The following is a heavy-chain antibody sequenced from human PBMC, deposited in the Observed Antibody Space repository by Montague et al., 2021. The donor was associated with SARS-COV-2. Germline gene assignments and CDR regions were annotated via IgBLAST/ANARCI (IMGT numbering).Heavy chain of an antibody. J-gene: IGHJ6*02. CDR1: GDFVSSDGYY. CDR3: AREVMGSVNYYQAIKYGLDV. V-gene: IGHV4-31*03. CDR2: IYYCGST. Sequence: TLSLTCTIPGDFVSSDGYYWSWIRQHPGKGLEWIGDIYYCGSTHYNPSLKSRVTISVDTSKNQFSLKLSSVTAADTAVYYCAREVMGSVNYYQAIKYGLDVWGQGTTVTVSS. D-gene: IGHD3-10*01.